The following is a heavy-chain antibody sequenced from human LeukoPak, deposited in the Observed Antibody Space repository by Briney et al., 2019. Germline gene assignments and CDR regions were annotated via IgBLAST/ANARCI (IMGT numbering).Heavy chain of an antibody. Sequence: ASVKVSCKASGYTFTIYYMHWVRQAPGQGLEWMGIINPSGGSTSYAQKFQGRVTMTRDMSTSTVYMELSSLRSEDTAVYYCARAYYYDSSGYYYFDHWGQGTLVTVSS. J-gene: IGHJ4*02. V-gene: IGHV1-46*01. CDR2: INPSGGST. D-gene: IGHD3-22*01. CDR3: ARAYYYDSSGYYYFDH. CDR1: GYTFTIYY.